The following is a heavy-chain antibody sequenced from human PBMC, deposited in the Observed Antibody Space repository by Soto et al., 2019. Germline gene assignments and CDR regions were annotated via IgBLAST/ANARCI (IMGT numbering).Heavy chain of an antibody. Sequence: SVKVSCKASGYTFTGYYMHWLRQAPGQGLEWMGGIIPIFGIANYAQKFQGRVTITADKSTSTAYMELSSLRSEDTAVYYCARVLAGDYYYMHVWGKGTTVNVS. CDR1: GYTFTGYY. CDR3: ARVLAGDYYYMHV. V-gene: IGHV1-69*10. D-gene: IGHD6-19*01. CDR2: IIPIFGIA. J-gene: IGHJ6*03.